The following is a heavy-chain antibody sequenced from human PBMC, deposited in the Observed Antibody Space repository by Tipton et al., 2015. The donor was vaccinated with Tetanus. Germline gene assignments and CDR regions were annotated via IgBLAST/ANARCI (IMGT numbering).Heavy chain of an antibody. D-gene: IGHD3-3*01. Sequence: LRLSCSVSGASLRSDDYQWNWIRQPPGKGLEWPAYISPSGRTNSNYSLKSRITISQDKSKNQFSLRLSSVTAADAAVYYCARANNDFPKKGPFDYWGQGTLVTVSS. CDR1: GASLRSDDYQ. J-gene: IGHJ4*02. CDR3: ARANNDFPKKGPFDY. CDR2: ISPSGRT. V-gene: IGHV4-61*08.